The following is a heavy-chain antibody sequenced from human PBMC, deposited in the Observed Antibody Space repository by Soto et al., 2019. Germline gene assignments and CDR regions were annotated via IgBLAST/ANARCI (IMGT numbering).Heavy chain of an antibody. CDR3: ASGASRWYPSLVDS. D-gene: IGHD6-13*01. CDR2: ISPYYNTL. J-gene: IGHJ4*02. CDR1: EGTFNSYA. V-gene: IGHV1-69*01. Sequence: QAQVVQSGAEVRKPGSSVKLSCKASEGTFNSYAIAWVRQAPGQGLEWMGGISPYYNTLNYAQKFQDRVPIPADASTHTVYMELSSLRSDDTAVQCWASGASRWYPSLVDSWAQGTLVTGSS.